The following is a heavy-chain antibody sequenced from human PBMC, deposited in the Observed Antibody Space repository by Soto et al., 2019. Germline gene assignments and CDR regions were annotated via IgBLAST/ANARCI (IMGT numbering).Heavy chain of an antibody. J-gene: IGHJ4*02. Sequence: WIWLRQPPGKGLEWMGYIYYSGTTTNYNPSLKSRVTLSVDTSKNQFSLKLSSVTAADTAVYYCARLGGSYAVPHFDYWGQGTLVTVSS. CDR3: ARLGGSYAVPHFDY. CDR2: IYYSGTT. V-gene: IGHV4-59*08. D-gene: IGHD1-26*01.